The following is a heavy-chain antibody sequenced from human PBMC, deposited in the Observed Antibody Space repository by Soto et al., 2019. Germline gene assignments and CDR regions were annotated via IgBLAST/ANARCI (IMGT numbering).Heavy chain of an antibody. Sequence: GASVKVSCKASGGTFSSYAISCVRQAPGQGLEWMGGIIPIFDTANYAQKFQGRVTITADESTSTAYMELSSLRSEDTAVYYCARQDTAMVTFDYWXQGTLVTVSS. J-gene: IGHJ4*02. V-gene: IGHV1-69*13. D-gene: IGHD5-18*01. CDR3: ARQDTAMVTFDY. CDR2: IIPIFDTA. CDR1: GGTFSSYA.